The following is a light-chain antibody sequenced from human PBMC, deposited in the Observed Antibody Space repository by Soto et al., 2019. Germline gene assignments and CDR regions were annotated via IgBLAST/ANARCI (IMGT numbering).Light chain of an antibody. V-gene: IGLV2-14*01. CDR3: SSYTSSSTLV. J-gene: IGLJ2*01. Sequence: QSALTQPASVSGSPGQSITISCTGTSSDVGGYNYVSWYQQHPGKAPKLMIYDVSNRSSGVSHRFSGSKSGNTASLTISRLHAEDEADYYCSSYTSSSTLVFGGGTQLTVL. CDR1: SSDVGGYNY. CDR2: DVS.